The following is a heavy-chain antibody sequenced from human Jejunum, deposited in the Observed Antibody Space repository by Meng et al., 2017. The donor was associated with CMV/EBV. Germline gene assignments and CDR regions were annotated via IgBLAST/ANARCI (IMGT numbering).Heavy chain of an antibody. Sequence: FTFRNYAMRWVSQAPGRGLEWVATISSFGETTHYTDSVRGSFTISRDNSNNVLYLQMNTLSAGDTALYYCAKDPDSYISTLGTTFDSWGQGTLVTVSS. CDR1: FTFRNYA. CDR3: AKDPDSYISTLGTTFDS. D-gene: IGHD1-14*01. V-gene: IGHV3-23*01. J-gene: IGHJ4*02. CDR2: ISSFGETT.